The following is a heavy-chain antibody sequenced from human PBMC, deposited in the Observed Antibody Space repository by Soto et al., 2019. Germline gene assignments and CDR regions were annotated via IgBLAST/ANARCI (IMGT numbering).Heavy chain of an antibody. J-gene: IGHJ2*01. D-gene: IGHD6-6*01. CDR1: GGTFSSYA. Sequence: QVQLVQSGAEVKKPGSSVKVSCKVSGGTFSSYAIGWVRQAPGQGLEWMGGIIPITGTVNYAQKFQGRVTITADESTTTVYMALSSLRSEDTAVYYCAREYSSSAQYWYFDVWGRGTLVTVSS. V-gene: IGHV1-69*01. CDR2: IIPITGTV. CDR3: AREYSSSAQYWYFDV.